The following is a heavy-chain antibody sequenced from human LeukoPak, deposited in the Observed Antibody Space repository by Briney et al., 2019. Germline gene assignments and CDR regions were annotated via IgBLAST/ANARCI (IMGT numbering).Heavy chain of an antibody. V-gene: IGHV3-13*05. CDR1: GFTLSSYD. J-gene: IGHJ4*02. D-gene: IGHD6-13*01. CDR3: ARGGYAGRESYFDY. CDR2: IATAGDP. Sequence: PGGSLRLSCAASGFTLSSYDMHWVRQATGKGLEWVSAIATAGDPYYPGSVKGRFTISRENAKNSLYLQMHSLRAGDTAVYYCARGGYAGRESYFDYWGQGTLVTVSS.